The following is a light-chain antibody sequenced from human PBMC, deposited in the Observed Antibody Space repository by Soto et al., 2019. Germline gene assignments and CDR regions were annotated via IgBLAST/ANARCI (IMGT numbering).Light chain of an antibody. V-gene: IGKV1-27*01. Sequence: DIQMTQSPSSLSAPVGDRVTITCRASQGISSYLAWYQQKPGKVPKVLIYAASTLHSGVPSRFSGSGSGTKFTLTISNVQPEDVATYYCQKYYSAPETFGQGTKVDIK. CDR3: QKYYSAPET. CDR1: QGISSY. J-gene: IGKJ1*01. CDR2: AAS.